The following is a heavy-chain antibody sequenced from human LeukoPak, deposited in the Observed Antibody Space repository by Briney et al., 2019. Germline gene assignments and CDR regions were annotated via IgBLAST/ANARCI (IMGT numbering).Heavy chain of an antibody. J-gene: IGHJ4*02. Sequence: HGESLKISCKGSGYSFTSYWIAWVRQMPGKGLECMGIIYPGDSDTRYSPSSQGQVTISADKSIYTAYLQWSSLKASDSAMYYCARSSSALSAFDYWGQGTLVTVSS. D-gene: IGHD6-6*01. CDR2: IYPGDSDT. V-gene: IGHV5-51*01. CDR1: GYSFTSYW. CDR3: ARSSSALSAFDY.